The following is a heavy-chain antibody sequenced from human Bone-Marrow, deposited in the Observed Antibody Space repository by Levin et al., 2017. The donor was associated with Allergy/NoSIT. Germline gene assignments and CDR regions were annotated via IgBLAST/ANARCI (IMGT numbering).Heavy chain of an antibody. CDR1: GFTFSTYW. CDR2: INDDGDRT. J-gene: IGHJ4*02. CDR3: ATDPPGDTRDTFDY. Sequence: PGGSLRLSCAGSGFTFSTYWMHWVRQAPGKGLVWVSVINDDGDRTNYADSVNGRFTISRDNANNTLYLQMNNLRVDDTAVYYCATDPPGDTRDTFDYWGQGTLVTVSS. D-gene: IGHD2-2*01. V-gene: IGHV3-74*01.